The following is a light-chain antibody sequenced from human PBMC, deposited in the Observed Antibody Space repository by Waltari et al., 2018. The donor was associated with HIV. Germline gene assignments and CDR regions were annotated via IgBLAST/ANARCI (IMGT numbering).Light chain of an antibody. J-gene: IGKJ1*01. Sequence: DIQMTQSPSSLSASVGERVTITCRASQPIGNDLGWYQQKPGKAPKRLIYAASSLQSGVPSRFSGSGSGTDFTLTISSLEPDDYANYYCQQHNSYPRTFGQGTKVEV. CDR3: QQHNSYPRT. CDR1: QPIGND. CDR2: AAS. V-gene: IGKV1-17*01.